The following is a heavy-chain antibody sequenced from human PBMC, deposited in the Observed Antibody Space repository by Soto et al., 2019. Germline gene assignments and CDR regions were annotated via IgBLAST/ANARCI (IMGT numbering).Heavy chain of an antibody. Sequence: EVQLVESGGGLVQPGESLKLSCAASGFTFRGSAMHWVRQASGKGLEWVGRIRTKANSYATAYAASVQGRFTISRDDSKSTAYLKMNRMKPEDTAVYYCTGCLLAYCSGGKCHTDYYYYGMDVWGQGTAVTVSS. V-gene: IGHV3-73*02. D-gene: IGHD2-15*01. CDR1: GFTFRGSA. CDR2: IRTKANSYAT. J-gene: IGHJ6*02. CDR3: TGCLLAYCSGGKCHTDYYYYGMDV.